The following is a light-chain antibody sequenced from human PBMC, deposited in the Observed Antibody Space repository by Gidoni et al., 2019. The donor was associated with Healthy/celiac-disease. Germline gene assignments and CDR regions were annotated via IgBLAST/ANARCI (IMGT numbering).Light chain of an antibody. J-gene: IGLJ2*01. CDR3: QSYDSSLSGSVV. CDR1: SPNIRAGYD. CDR2: GNR. V-gene: IGLV1-40*01. Sequence: QSVLTQPPSVSGAPGQRGTISCTGSSPNIRAGYDVHWYQQLPGTAPKPLIYGNRNLPSGVPDRFSGSKSGTSASLAITGLQAEDEADYYYQSYDSSLSGSVVFGGGTKLTVL.